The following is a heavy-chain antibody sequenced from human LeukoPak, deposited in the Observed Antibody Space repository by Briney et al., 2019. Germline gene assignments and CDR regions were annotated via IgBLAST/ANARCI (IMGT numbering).Heavy chain of an antibody. CDR1: CGSISSYY. CDR2: IYYSGST. J-gene: IGHJ6*03. V-gene: IGHV4-59*01. CDR3: ARAGQTAAAGLYYYYYMDV. D-gene: IGHD6-13*01. Sequence: SETLSLTCTVSCGSISSYYWSWIRQPPGKGLEWIGYIYYSGSTNYNPSLKSRVTISVDTSKNQFSLKLSSVTAADTAVYYCARAGQTAAAGLYYYYYMDVWGKGTTVTVSS.